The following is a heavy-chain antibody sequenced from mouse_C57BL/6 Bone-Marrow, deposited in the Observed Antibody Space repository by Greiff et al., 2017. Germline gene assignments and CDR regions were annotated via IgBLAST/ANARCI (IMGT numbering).Heavy chain of an antibody. V-gene: IGHV5-9*01. CDR2: ISGGGGNP. J-gene: IGHJ1*03. D-gene: IGHD1-1*01. CDR1: GFTFSSYT. CDR3: SRQVTTILATKYFDV. Sequence: EVQLVESGGGLVKPGGSLKFSCAASGFTFSSYTMSWVRQTPEKRLQWVAAISGGGGNPYYPDSVKGRFTISRDNDTIILYLQMGSLRTKDTALYYCSRQVTTILATKYFDVWGTGTTDTVSS.